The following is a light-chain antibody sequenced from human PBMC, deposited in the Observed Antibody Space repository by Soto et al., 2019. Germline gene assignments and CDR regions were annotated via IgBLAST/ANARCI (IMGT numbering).Light chain of an antibody. CDR1: QSVLYSSNNKNY. CDR3: QKYYSV. CDR2: WAS. V-gene: IGKV4-1*01. Sequence: DIVMTQSPDSLAVSLGERATINCKSSQSVLYSSNNKNYLAWYQQKPGQPPKLLIYWASTRESGVPDRFSGSGSGTDFTLTISSLQAEDVAVYYCQKYYSVFGPGTKVDIK. J-gene: IGKJ3*01.